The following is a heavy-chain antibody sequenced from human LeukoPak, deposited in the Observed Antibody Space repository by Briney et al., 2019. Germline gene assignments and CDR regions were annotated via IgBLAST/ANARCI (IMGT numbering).Heavy chain of an antibody. CDR2: MNPNSGNT. Sequence: ASVKVSCKASGYTFTSYDINWVRQATGQGLEWMGWMNPNSGNTGYAQKFQGRVTMTRNTSITTAYMELGSLRSEDTAVYYCARGAPGSYCSGGSCPYFDYWGQGTLATVSS. J-gene: IGHJ4*02. V-gene: IGHV1-8*01. CDR1: GYTFTSYD. D-gene: IGHD2-15*01. CDR3: ARGAPGSYCSGGSCPYFDY.